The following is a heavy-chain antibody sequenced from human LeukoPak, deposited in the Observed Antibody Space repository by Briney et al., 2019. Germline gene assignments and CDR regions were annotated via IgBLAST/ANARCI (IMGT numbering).Heavy chain of an antibody. V-gene: IGHV3-23*01. Sequence: GGSLRLSCAASGFTFSSIAMTWVRQAPGKGREWVSTIRSNGETTYNADPVKGRFTISRDNSKKTLYLQLNSLRVEDTAIYYCAKGQELDDGVFDSWGQGTLVTVSS. CDR1: GFTFSSIA. J-gene: IGHJ4*02. CDR3: AKGQELDDGVFDS. CDR2: IRSNGETT. D-gene: IGHD1-1*01.